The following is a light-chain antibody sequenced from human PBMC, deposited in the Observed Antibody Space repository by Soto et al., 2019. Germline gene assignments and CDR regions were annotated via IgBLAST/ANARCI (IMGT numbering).Light chain of an antibody. Sequence: IQMTQSPSSLSASVGDIVTITCQASQDISNYLNWYQQKPGKAPKLLIYDASSLESGVPSRFSGSGSGTDFTLTISSLQPEDFATYYCLQDYNYPWTFGQGTKVAIK. CDR3: LQDYNYPWT. CDR2: DAS. J-gene: IGKJ1*01. CDR1: QDISNY. V-gene: IGKV1-6*01.